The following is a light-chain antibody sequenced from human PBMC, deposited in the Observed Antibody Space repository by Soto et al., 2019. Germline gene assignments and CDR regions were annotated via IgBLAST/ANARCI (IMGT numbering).Light chain of an antibody. J-gene: IGKJ2*01. Sequence: IQLTQSPSTLSASVGDRVTITCRASQSIRSWLAWYQQKPGKAPKLLIYKASSLESGVPSRFRGSGSGTEFTLTISSLQPDDFATYYCQQYNSFPYTFGQGTKLEIK. CDR2: KAS. V-gene: IGKV1-5*03. CDR3: QQYNSFPYT. CDR1: QSIRSW.